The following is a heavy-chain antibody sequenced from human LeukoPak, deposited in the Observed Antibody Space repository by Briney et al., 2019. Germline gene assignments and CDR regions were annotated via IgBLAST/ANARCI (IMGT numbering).Heavy chain of an antibody. CDR2: INPNSGGT. V-gene: IGHV1-2*06. CDR3: ASTIFGVVIAY. D-gene: IGHD3-3*01. J-gene: IGHJ4*02. Sequence: ASVKVSCKASGYTFTGYYMHWVRQAPGQGLEWMGRINPNSGGTNYAQKCQGRVTMTRDTSISTAYMELSRLRSDDTAVYYCASTIFGVVIAYWGQGTLVTVSS. CDR1: GYTFTGYY.